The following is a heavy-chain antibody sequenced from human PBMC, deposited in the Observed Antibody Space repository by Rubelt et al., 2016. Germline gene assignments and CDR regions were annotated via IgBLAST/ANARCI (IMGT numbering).Heavy chain of an antibody. D-gene: IGHD2-8*01. CDR1: GGSFSGYY. J-gene: IGHJ4*02. Sequence: QVQLQQGGAGLLKPSETLSLTCAVYGGSFSGYYWSWIRQPPGKGLEWIGEINHSGSTNYNPSLKSRVTISVDTSKNQVSLKLSSVTAADTAVYYCARGYCTNGVCYGGDYWGQGTLVTVSS. CDR2: INHSGST. V-gene: IGHV4-34*02. CDR3: ARGYCTNGVCYGGDY.